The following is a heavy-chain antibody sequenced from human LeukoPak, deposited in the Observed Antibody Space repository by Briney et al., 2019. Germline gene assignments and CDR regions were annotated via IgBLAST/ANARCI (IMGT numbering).Heavy chain of an antibody. V-gene: IGHV1-2*02. J-gene: IGHJ5*02. CDR1: GYTFTGYY. Sequence: ASVKASCKASGYTFTGYYMHWVRQAPGPRLEWMGWINPNSGGTNYAQKFPGRVTMPRDTSISTAYMELSRLRSDDTAVYYCARNREAVALGWFDPWGQGTLVTVSS. CDR3: ARNREAVALGWFDP. D-gene: IGHD6-19*01. CDR2: INPNSGGT.